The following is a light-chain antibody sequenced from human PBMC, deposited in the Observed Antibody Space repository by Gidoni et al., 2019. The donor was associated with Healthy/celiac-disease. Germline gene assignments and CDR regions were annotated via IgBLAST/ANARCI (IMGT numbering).Light chain of an antibody. CDR1: QSVSSY. J-gene: IGKJ2*01. CDR3: QQRSNWPPYT. Sequence: APLYLSPGERATLSCRASQSVSSYLAWYQQKPGQAPRLLIYDASNRATGIPARFSGSGSGTDFTLTISSLEPEDFAVYYCQQRSNWPPYTFGQGTKLEIK. CDR2: DAS. V-gene: IGKV3-11*01.